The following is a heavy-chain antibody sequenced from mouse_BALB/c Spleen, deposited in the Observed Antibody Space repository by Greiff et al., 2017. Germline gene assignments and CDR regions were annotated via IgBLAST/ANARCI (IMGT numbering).Heavy chain of an antibody. Sequence: EVMLVESGGGLVKPGGSLKLSCAASGFTFSSYVMSWVRQTPEKRLEWVASISSGGSTYYPDSVKGRFTISRDNARNILYLQMSSLRSEDTAMYYYAPSGIGNLLRDAMDYWGQGTSVTVSS. CDR1: GFTFSSYV. CDR3: APSGIGNLLRDAMDY. V-gene: IGHV5-6-5*01. J-gene: IGHJ4*01. CDR2: ISSGGST. D-gene: IGHD1-1*01.